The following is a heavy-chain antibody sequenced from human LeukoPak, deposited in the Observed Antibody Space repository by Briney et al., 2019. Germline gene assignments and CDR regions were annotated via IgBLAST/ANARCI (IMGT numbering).Heavy chain of an antibody. V-gene: IGHV5-10-1*01. CDR2: IDPSDSYT. CDR1: GYSFTSYW. D-gene: IGHD3-10*01. J-gene: IGHJ6*04. Sequence: GESLKISCKGSGYSFTSYWISWVRQMPGKGLEWMGRIDPSDSYTNYSPSFQGHVTISAEKSISTAYPQWTSPKASDTAMYYCASITMVRGVMTGMDVWGKGTTVTVSS. CDR3: ASITMVRGVMTGMDV.